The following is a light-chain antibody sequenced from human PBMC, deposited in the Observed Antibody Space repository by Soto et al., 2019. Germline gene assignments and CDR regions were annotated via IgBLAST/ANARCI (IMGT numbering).Light chain of an antibody. CDR2: DVS. CDR3: SSYTSSSTLGV. Sequence: QSVLTQPASVSGSPGQSIIISCTGTSSEVGGYNYVSWYQQHPGKAPKLMIYDVSNRPSGVSNRFSGSKSGNTASLTISGLQAEDEADYYCSSYTSSSTLGVFGTGTKVTVL. V-gene: IGLV2-14*01. J-gene: IGLJ1*01. CDR1: SSEVGGYNY.